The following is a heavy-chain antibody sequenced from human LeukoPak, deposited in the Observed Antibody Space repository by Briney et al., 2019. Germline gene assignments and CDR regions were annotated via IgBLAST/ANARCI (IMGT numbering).Heavy chain of an antibody. J-gene: IGHJ4*02. CDR2: IYHSGST. D-gene: IGHD3-3*01. CDR1: GGSISSGGYS. Sequence: SETLSLTCAVSGGSISSGGYSWSWIRQPPGKGLEWIGYIYHSGSTYYNPSLKSRVTISVDRSKNQFSLKLSSVTAADTAVHYCARRLRFLFQFDYWGQGTLVTVSS. CDR3: ARRLRFLFQFDY. V-gene: IGHV4-30-2*01.